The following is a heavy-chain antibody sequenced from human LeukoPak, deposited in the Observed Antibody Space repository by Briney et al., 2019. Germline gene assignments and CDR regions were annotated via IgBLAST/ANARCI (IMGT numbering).Heavy chain of an antibody. D-gene: IGHD5-12*01. CDR3: ARDPRDIVATLDY. V-gene: IGHV3-21*01. CDR2: ISTTGGNI. J-gene: IGHJ4*02. Sequence: GGSLRLSCTASGFTFSAFNMNWVRQAPGKGLEWVSSISTTGGNIYYADSVKGRFSISRDNAKKSLYLQINSLRAEDTAVYYCARDPRDIVATLDYRGQGTLVTVSS. CDR1: GFTFSAFN.